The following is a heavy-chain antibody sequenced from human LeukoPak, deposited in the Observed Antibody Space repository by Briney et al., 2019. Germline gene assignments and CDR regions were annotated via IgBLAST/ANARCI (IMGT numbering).Heavy chain of an antibody. J-gene: IGHJ4*02. Sequence: GASVMVSCKASGGTFNNHAISWVRQAPGQGLEWMGAIIPIFGTPNYAQNFQGRVTITADASTSTAYMELRSLRSDDTAVYYCARDPGFRLGIHFDYWGQGTLVTVSS. CDR1: GGTFNNHA. V-gene: IGHV1-69*13. CDR3: ARDPGFRLGIHFDY. CDR2: IIPIFGTP. D-gene: IGHD7-27*01.